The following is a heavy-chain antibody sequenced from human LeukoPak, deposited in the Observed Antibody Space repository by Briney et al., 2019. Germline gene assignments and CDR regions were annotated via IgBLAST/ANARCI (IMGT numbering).Heavy chain of an antibody. CDR3: AREGEMGGFDH. CDR1: GGTFSSYA. D-gene: IGHD3-16*01. J-gene: IGHJ4*02. CDR2: IIPILGIA. V-gene: IGHV1-69*04. Sequence: SVKVSCKASGGTFSSYAISWVRQAPGQGLEWMGRIIPILGIANYAQKFQGRVTITADKSTSTAYMELSSPRSEDTAVYYCAREGEMGGFDHWGQGTLVTVSS.